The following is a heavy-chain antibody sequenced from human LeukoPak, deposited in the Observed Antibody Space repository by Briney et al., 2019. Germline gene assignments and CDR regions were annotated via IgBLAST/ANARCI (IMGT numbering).Heavy chain of an antibody. CDR3: ARDRDVYYFDY. D-gene: IGHD3-10*01. CDR2: ISGSGGST. Sequence: GGSLRLSCAASGFTFSSYGMSWVRQAPGKGLEWVSAISGSGGSTYYADSVKGRFTISRDNSKNTLYLQMNSLRAEDTAVYYCARDRDVYYFDYWGQGTLVTVSS. J-gene: IGHJ4*02. CDR1: GFTFSSYG. V-gene: IGHV3-23*01.